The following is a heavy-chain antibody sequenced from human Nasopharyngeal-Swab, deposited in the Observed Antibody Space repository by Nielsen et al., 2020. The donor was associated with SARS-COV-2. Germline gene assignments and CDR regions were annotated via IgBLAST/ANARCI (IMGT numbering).Heavy chain of an antibody. D-gene: IGHD3-3*01. CDR2: IKQDGSEK. CDR3: ARGWSGYYTAFWFDP. V-gene: IGHV3-7*01. J-gene: IGHJ5*02. Sequence: WIRQPPGKGLEWVANIKQDGSEKHYVDSVKGRFTISRDNAKNSLYLQMNSLRAEDTAVYYCARGWSGYYTAFWFDPWGQGTLVTVSS.